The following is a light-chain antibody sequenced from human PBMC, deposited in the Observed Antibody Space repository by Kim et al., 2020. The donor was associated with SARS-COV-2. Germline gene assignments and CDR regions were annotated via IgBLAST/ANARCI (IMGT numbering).Light chain of an antibody. Sequence: VTISCTGSSSNTGAGYDVHWYQQLPGTAPKLLIYGNSNRPSGVPDRFSGSKSGTSASLAITGLQAEDEADYYCQSYDSSLSAYVVFGGGTQLTVL. CDR3: QSYDSSLSAYVV. CDR1: SSNTGAGYD. V-gene: IGLV1-40*01. CDR2: GNS. J-gene: IGLJ2*01.